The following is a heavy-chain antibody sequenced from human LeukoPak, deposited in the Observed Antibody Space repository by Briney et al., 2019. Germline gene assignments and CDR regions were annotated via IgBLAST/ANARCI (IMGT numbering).Heavy chain of an antibody. Sequence: ASVKVSCKASGYTFTSYGISWARQAPGQGLEWMGWISAYNGNTNYAQKLQGRVTMTTDTSTSTAYMELRSLRSDDTAVYYCARYYYDSSGYLFDYWGQGTLVTVSS. D-gene: IGHD3-22*01. CDR3: ARYYYDSSGYLFDY. CDR1: GYTFTSYG. CDR2: ISAYNGNT. V-gene: IGHV1-18*01. J-gene: IGHJ4*02.